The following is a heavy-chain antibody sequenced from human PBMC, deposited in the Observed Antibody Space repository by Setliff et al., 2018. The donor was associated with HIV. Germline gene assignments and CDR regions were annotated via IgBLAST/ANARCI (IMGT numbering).Heavy chain of an antibody. CDR1: GFSIKNDNW. V-gene: IGHV4-4*02. J-gene: IGHJ5*02. CDR2: IFHDGTV. D-gene: IGHD2-2*01. Sequence: SETLSLTCVVSGFSIKNDNWWNWVRQTPGKGLEWIGQIFHDGTVTYKPSLESRVTISLDTSKNQFSLKLTSVTAADTAVYYCARGGTSSNWFGPWGQGTLVTVSS. CDR3: ARGGTSSNWFGP.